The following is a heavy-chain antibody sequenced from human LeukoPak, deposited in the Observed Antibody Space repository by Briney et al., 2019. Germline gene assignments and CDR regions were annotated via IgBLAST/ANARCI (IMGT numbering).Heavy chain of an antibody. Sequence: SQTLSLTCAISGDSVSSNSAAWNWIRQSPSRGLEWLGRTYYRSKWYSDYAISVKSRITINPDTSKNQFSLQLNSVTPEDTAVYYCARDRYQNYGDYRRGWFDPWGQGTLVTVSS. D-gene: IGHD4-17*01. CDR1: GDSVSSNSAA. CDR2: TYYRSKWYS. J-gene: IGHJ5*02. V-gene: IGHV6-1*01. CDR3: ARDRYQNYGDYRRGWFDP.